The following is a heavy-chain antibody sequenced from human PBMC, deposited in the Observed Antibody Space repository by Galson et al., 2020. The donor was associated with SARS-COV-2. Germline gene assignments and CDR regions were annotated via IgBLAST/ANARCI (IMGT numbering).Heavy chain of an antibody. V-gene: IGHV3-74*01. CDR3: AREHYVSYGMDV. CDR1: GFTFSSYW. Sequence: GGSLRLSCAASGFTFSSYWMHWVRQAPGKALVWVSRINSDGSSTSYADSVKGRFTISRDNAKNTLYLQMNSLRAEDTAVYYCAREHYVSYGMDVWGQGTTVTVSS. CDR2: INSDGSST. D-gene: IGHD3-10*02. J-gene: IGHJ6*02.